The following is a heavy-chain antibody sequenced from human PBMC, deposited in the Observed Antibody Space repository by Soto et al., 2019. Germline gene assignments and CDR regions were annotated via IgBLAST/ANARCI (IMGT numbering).Heavy chain of an antibody. D-gene: IGHD1-20*01. CDR2: IIPLLGIT. V-gene: IGHV1-69*13. CDR3: ARDPRSITGTTSSEDFQH. CDR1: GGTFSGYA. J-gene: IGHJ1*01. Sequence: SVKVSCKASGGTFSGYAINWVRQAPGQGLEWMGGIIPLLGITDYGQKFQGRITIAADESTGTAYMDLRGLRSEDTAVYYCARDPRSITGTTSSEDFQHWGQGTPVTVSS.